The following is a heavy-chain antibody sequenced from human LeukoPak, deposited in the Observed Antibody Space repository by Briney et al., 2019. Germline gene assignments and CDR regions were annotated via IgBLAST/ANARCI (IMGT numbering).Heavy chain of an antibody. CDR2: MGSNSGDT. Sequence: ASVKVSCEASGYTFTNYDTNWVRQATGQGREWMGWMGSNSGDTGYAQKFQGRVTMTRDTFISTAYMELNNVRSEDTAVYYCVRGPPNWGFDYWGQGTLATVSS. CDR3: VRGPPNWGFDY. CDR1: GYTFTNYD. J-gene: IGHJ4*02. D-gene: IGHD7-27*01. V-gene: IGHV1-8*01.